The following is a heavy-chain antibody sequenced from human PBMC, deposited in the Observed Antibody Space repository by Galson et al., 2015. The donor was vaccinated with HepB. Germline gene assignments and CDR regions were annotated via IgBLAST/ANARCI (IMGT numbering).Heavy chain of an antibody. CDR2: TYLRSRWSN. V-gene: IGHV6-1*01. Sequence: CAISGDSVSSNSAAWNWIRQSPSRGLEWLGRTYLRSRWSNEYAVSVKGRITVNADTCKNQFSLQLSSVTPEDTAVYYCARDLADGMDVWGQGTTATVSS. CDR1: GDSVSSNSAA. D-gene: IGHD6-19*01. J-gene: IGHJ6*02. CDR3: ARDLADGMDV.